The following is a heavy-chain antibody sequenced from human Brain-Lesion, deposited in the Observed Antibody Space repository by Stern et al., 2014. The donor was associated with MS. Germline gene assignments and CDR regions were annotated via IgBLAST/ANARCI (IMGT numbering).Heavy chain of an antibody. V-gene: IGHV1-69*06. Sequence: QVQLVESGAEVKKPGSSVKVSCKSSGGISWVRQAPGQGLEWMGGVIPFVGTSYYAQKFQGRVTITADTTANTTYLHLSRLTSADTAVYYCARRTGDNWFGPWGQGTLVTVSS. CDR2: VIPFVGTS. CDR3: ARRTGDNWFGP. J-gene: IGHJ5*02. D-gene: IGHD3/OR15-3a*01. CDR1: GG.